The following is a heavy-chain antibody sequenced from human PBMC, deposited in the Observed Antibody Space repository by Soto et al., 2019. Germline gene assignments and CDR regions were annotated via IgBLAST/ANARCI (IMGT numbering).Heavy chain of an antibody. CDR2: IRGSGGST. J-gene: IGHJ3*02. V-gene: IGHV3-23*01. CDR1: GFTFSSYA. CDR3: AKDLADFGGGYYAFDI. D-gene: IGHD3-3*01. Sequence: GGSLRLSCAASGFTFSSYAMSWVRQAPGKGLEWVSAIRGSGGSTYYADSVTGRVTISRDNSNNTLYLQMNSLSAEDTAVYYCAKDLADFGGGYYAFDIWGQGTMVTVSS.